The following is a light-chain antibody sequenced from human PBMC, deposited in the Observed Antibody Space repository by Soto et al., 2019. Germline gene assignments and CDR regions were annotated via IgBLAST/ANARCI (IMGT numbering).Light chain of an antibody. CDR3: QHYNSYSEA. CDR1: QSISSW. Sequence: DIQMTQSPSSLSASVGDRVTITCRASQSISSWLAWYQQKPGKAPKLLIYAASNLQSGVPSRFSGSGSGTDFTLTISSLQPDDFATYYCQHYNSYSEAVGQGNKVDIK. J-gene: IGKJ1*01. CDR2: AAS. V-gene: IGKV1-5*01.